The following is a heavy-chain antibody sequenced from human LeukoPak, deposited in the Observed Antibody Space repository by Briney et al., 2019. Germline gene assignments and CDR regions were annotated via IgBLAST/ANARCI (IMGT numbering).Heavy chain of an antibody. D-gene: IGHD2/OR15-2a*01. J-gene: IGHJ6*02. CDR1: GFTFSNAW. Sequence: GGSLRLSCAASGFTFSNAWMSWVRQAPGKGLEWVGRIKSKTDGGTTDYAAPVKGRFTISRDDSKNTLYLQMNSLKTEDTAVYYCTTDFPLYYGMDVWGQGTTVIVSS. CDR3: TTDFPLYYGMDV. CDR2: IKSKTDGGTT. V-gene: IGHV3-15*01.